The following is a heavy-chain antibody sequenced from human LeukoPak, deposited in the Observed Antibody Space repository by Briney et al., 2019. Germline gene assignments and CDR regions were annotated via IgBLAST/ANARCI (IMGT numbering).Heavy chain of an antibody. CDR2: ISGSGGST. J-gene: IGHJ5*02. CDR1: GFTFSSYA. CDR3: AKTHYGSGSYPWFDP. Sequence: PGGSLRFSCAASGFTFSSYAMSWVRQAPGKGLEWVSAISGSGGSTYYADSVKGRFTISRDNSKNTLYLQMNSLRAEDTAVYYCAKTHYGSGSYPWFDPWGQGTLVTVSS. D-gene: IGHD3-10*01. V-gene: IGHV3-23*01.